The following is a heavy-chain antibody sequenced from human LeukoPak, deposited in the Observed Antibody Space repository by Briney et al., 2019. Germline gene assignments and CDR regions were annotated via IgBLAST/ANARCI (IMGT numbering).Heavy chain of an antibody. CDR2: INWNGGST. V-gene: IGHV3-20*04. J-gene: IGHJ6*03. CDR1: GFTFDDYG. CDR3: ARLKANWRGIQLWSHYMDV. Sequence: GGSLRLSCAASGFTFDDYGMSWVRQAPGKGLEWVSGINWNGGSTGYADSVKGRFTISRDNAKNSLYLQMNSLRAEDTAVYYCARLKANWRGIQLWSHYMDVWGKGTTVTISS. D-gene: IGHD5-18*01.